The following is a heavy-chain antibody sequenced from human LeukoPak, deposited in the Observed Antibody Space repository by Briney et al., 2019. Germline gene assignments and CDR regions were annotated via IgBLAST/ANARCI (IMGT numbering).Heavy chain of an antibody. CDR3: ASRRISYGDYVLDY. Sequence: GESLKISCKGSGYSFTSYWIGWVRQMPGKGLEWMGIIYPDDSDTRYSPSFQGQVTFSADKSINTAYLQWSSLKASDTGMYYCASRRISYGDYVLDYWGQGTLVTVSS. J-gene: IGHJ4*02. CDR2: IYPDDSDT. D-gene: IGHD4-17*01. V-gene: IGHV5-51*01. CDR1: GYSFTSYW.